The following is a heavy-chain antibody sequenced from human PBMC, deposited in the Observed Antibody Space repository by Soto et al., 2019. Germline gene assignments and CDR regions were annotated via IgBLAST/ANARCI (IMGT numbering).Heavy chain of an antibody. Sequence: QVQLVQSGAEVKKPGASVKVSCKASGYTFTSYGISWVRQAPGEGLEWMGWISAYNGNTNYARKLQGRVTMTTDTSTSTAYMELRSLRSDDTAVYYCARGPPSYYDSSGYYKDFDYWGQGTLVTVSS. CDR1: GYTFTSYG. CDR2: ISAYNGNT. D-gene: IGHD3-22*01. J-gene: IGHJ4*02. CDR3: ARGPPSYYDSSGYYKDFDY. V-gene: IGHV1-18*01.